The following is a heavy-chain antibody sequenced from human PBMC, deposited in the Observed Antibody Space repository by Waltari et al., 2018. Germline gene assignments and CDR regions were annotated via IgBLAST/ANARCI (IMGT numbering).Heavy chain of an antibody. V-gene: IGHV3-30-3*01. CDR3: ARGGGWNSHLDY. CDR1: GLTFSSYI. Sequence: QVQLVESGGGVVQPGRSLRLSCAASGLTFSSYIMDWVRQPPGKGVEWVAVVAYDGTNKYYADSVKGRFTISRDNSKNTRYLQMNSLGPYDTAVYYCARGGGWNSHLDYWGQGTLVTVSS. J-gene: IGHJ4*02. CDR2: VAYDGTNK. D-gene: IGHD1-7*01.